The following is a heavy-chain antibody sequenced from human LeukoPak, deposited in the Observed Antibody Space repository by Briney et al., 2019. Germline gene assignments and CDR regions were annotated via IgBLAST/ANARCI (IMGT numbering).Heavy chain of an antibody. V-gene: IGHV1-69*05. CDR2: IIPIFGTP. J-gene: IGHJ3*02. CDR1: VGTFSSYA. D-gene: IGHD2-2*01. Sequence: WVKVSSKASVGTFSSYAINWVRQAPGQGPEWMGGIIPIFGTPSYAQKFQGRVRITTDESTSTTYMELRSLRSEDTAVYYCARGHSNSSPDAFDIWGQGTMVIVSS. CDR3: ARGHSNSSPDAFDI.